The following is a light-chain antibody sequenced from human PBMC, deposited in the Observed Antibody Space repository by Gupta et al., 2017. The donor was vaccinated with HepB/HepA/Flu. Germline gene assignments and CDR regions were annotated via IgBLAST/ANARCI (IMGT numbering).Light chain of an antibody. Sequence: EIVLTQSPATLSLSPGARATLSCRASQSVSSYLAWYQQTPGQAPRLLIYDASNRATGIPARFSGSGSGTDFTLTISSLAPEDFAVYYCQQRSNWPCSFGQGTKLDIK. J-gene: IGKJ2*04. CDR3: QQRSNWPCS. V-gene: IGKV3-11*01. CDR1: QSVSSY. CDR2: DAS.